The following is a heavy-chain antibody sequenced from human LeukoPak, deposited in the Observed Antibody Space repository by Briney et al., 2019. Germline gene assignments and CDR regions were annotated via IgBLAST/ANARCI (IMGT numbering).Heavy chain of an antibody. CDR1: GGSISSYY. CDR2: IYYSGST. CDR3: ARYPDWYFDL. V-gene: IGHV4-59*01. J-gene: IGHJ2*01. Sequence: PSGTLSLTCTVSGGSISSYYWSWIRQPPGKGLEWIGYIYYSGSTNYNPSLKSRVTISVDTSKNQFSLKLSSVTAADTAVYYCARYPDWYFDLWGRGTLVTVSS.